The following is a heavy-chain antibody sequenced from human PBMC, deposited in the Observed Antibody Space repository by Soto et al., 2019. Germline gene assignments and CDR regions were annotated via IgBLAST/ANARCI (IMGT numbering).Heavy chain of an antibody. CDR2: ISGSGGST. J-gene: IGHJ5*02. CDR1: GFTFSSYA. V-gene: IGHV3-23*01. D-gene: IGHD6-19*01. Sequence: PGGSLRLSCAASGFTFSSYAMSWVRQAPGKGLEWVSAISGSGGSTYYADSVKGRFTISRDNSKNTLYLQMNSLRAEDTAVYYCAKDPLPAGIAVAGTDWFDPWGQGTLVTVSS. CDR3: AKDPLPAGIAVAGTDWFDP.